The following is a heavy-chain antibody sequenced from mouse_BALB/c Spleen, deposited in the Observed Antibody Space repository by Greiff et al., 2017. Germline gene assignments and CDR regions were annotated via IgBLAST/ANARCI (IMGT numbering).Heavy chain of an antibody. Sequence: EVKLQESGAELVKPGASVKLSCTASGFNIKDTYMHWVKQRPEQGLEWIGRIDPANGNTKYDPKFQGKATITADTSSNTAYLQLSSLTSEDTAVYYCARFPYRYYAMDYWGQGTSVTVSS. V-gene: IGHV14-3*02. CDR3: ARFPYRYYAMDY. CDR2: IDPANGNT. D-gene: IGHD2-14*01. CDR1: GFNIKDTY. J-gene: IGHJ4*01.